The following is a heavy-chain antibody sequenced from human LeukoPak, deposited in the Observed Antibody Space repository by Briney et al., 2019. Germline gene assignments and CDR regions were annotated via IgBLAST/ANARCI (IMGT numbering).Heavy chain of an antibody. CDR2: IKEDGSES. D-gene: IGHD2-15*01. CDR3: VVADHPTRIDY. J-gene: IGHJ4*02. CDR1: GFIFSTYW. V-gene: IGHV3-7*03. Sequence: GGSLRLSCAASGFIFSTYWMSWVRQAPGKGLEWVANIKEDGSESHYVDSVKGRFTISRDNAKNSLYLQMNSLRADDTAVYYCVVADHPTRIDYWGQGTLVTVSS.